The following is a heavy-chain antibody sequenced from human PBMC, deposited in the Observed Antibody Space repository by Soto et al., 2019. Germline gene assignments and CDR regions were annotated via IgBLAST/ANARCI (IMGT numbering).Heavy chain of an antibody. CDR2: ILHTGGT. CDR1: GGSISGGGFS. J-gene: IGHJ4*02. CDR3: ARLQFGEGFDY. D-gene: IGHD3-10*01. V-gene: IGHV4-30-2*01. Sequence: SETLSLTCAVSGGSISGGGFSWSWIRQPPGKGLEWIGYILHTGGTQYNPSLKSRVSMSVDKSKNQFSLHLTSATAADTAVYYCARLQFGEGFDYWGQGALVTVS.